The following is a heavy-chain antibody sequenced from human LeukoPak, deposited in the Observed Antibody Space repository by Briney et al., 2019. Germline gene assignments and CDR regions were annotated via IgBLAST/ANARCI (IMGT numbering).Heavy chain of an antibody. D-gene: IGHD3-10*01. CDR1: GFTFENYA. CDR2: VSGDGGTR. CDR3: ARDNLHGSGNCRIFFYHYGLDV. V-gene: IGHV3-43*02. Sequence: GGSLTLSCAAAGFTFENYAFHWVRNAQGTGLEWVSVVSGDGGTRYCADSVKGRFTVSRDNSKKSLCLEMKSLNSADTALYFCARDNLHGSGNCRIFFYHYGLDVWGQGTTVTVSS. J-gene: IGHJ6*02.